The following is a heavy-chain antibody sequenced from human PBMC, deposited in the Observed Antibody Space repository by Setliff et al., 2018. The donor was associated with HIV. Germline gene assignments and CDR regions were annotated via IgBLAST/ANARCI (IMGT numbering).Heavy chain of an antibody. CDR3: ASPTAIPH. CDR2: IIPMFGTG. D-gene: IGHD2-21*02. J-gene: IGHJ4*02. Sequence: SVKVSCKTSGGTFSSYGISWVRQAPGQGLEWMGAIIPMFGTGFYAQKFQGRVTITTDESRTTSYMELSSLRPEDTAVYYCASPTAIPHWGQGTLVTVSS. V-gene: IGHV1-69*05. CDR1: GGTFSSYG.